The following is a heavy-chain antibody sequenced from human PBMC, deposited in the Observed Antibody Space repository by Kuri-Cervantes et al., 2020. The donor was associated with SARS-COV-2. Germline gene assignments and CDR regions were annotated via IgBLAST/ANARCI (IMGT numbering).Heavy chain of an antibody. D-gene: IGHD4-11*01. CDR1: GWSFSGYY. J-gene: IGHJ4*02. CDR3: ARAGVRVLIDLYSNPGFDY. Sequence: SETLSLTCAVYGWSFSGYYWSWIRQPPGKGLEWIGEINHSGSTNYNPSLKSRVTISVDTSKNQFSLKLSSVTAADTAVYYCARAGVRVLIDLYSNPGFDYWGQGTLVTVSS. CDR2: INHSGST. V-gene: IGHV4-34*01.